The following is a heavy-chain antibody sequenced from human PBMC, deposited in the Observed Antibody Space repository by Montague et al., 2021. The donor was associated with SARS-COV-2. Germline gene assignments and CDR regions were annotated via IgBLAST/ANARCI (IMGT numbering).Heavy chain of an antibody. J-gene: IGHJ4*02. D-gene: IGHD3-16*01. CDR3: ARGGSDISADGLPYFDD. CDR1: GFTVGGNY. V-gene: IGHV3-53*01. CDR2: IYSGGSP. Sequence: SLRPSCAASGFTVGGNYMSWVRQAPGKGLEWVSVIYSGGSPYYADSVRGRFTISRDNSKNTLYLQMNSLRAEDTAVYFCARGGSDISADGLPYFDDWGQGTLVTVSS.